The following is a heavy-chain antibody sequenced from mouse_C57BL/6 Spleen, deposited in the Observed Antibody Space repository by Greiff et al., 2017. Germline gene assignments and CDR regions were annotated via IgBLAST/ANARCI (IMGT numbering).Heavy chain of an antibody. CDR2: IYPGDGDT. D-gene: IGHD2-5*01. Sequence: VQLQESGPELVKPGASVKISCKASGYAFSSSWMNWVKQRPGKGLEWIGRIYPGDGDTNYNGKFKGKATLTADKSSSTAYMQLSSLTSEDSAVYFCARGGYSNYGLDAMDYWGQGTSVTVSS. CDR1: GYAFSSSW. CDR3: ARGGYSNYGLDAMDY. V-gene: IGHV1-82*01. J-gene: IGHJ4*01.